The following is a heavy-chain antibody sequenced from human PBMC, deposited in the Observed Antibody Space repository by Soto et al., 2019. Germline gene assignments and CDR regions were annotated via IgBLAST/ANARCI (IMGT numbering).Heavy chain of an antibody. CDR1: AGSVSSGNYY. D-gene: IGHD6-13*01. Sequence: SETLSLTCTVSAGSVSSGNYYWSWIRQPPGKGLEWVGYIYYSGSTNYNPSLKSRLSMSVDTSKNQISLKLSSVSAADTAVYYCATYSSSWYSSGRWFDPWGQGTLVTVSS. J-gene: IGHJ5*02. CDR2: IYYSGST. V-gene: IGHV4-61*01. CDR3: ATYSSSWYSSGRWFDP.